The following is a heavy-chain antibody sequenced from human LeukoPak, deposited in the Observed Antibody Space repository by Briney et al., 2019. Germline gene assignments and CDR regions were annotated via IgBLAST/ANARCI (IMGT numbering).Heavy chain of an antibody. D-gene: IGHD3-10*01. CDR1: GGSFSGYY. V-gene: IGHV4-34*01. CDR2: INHSGST. J-gene: IGHJ4*02. CDR3: ARGSGSYGGGFDY. Sequence: SETLSLTCAVYGGSFSGYYWSWIRQPPGKGLEWIGEINHSGSTNYNPSLKSRVTISVDTSKNQFSLKLSSVAAADTAVYYCARGSGSYGGGFDYWGQGTLVTVSS.